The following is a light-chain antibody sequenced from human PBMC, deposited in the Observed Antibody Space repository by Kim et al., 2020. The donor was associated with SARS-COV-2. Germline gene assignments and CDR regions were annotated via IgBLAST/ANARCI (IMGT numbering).Light chain of an antibody. CDR2: AVS. CDR1: SSDIGDYKY. V-gene: IGLV2-14*03. J-gene: IGLJ3*02. CDR3: SSYTRSGTLYVV. Sequence: QSALTQPASVSGSPGQSITISCTGTSSDIGDYKYVSWYQQHPGKAPKLIIYAVSDRPSGISNRFSGSKSGNTASLTISRLQAEDEADYYCSSYTRSGTLYVVFGGGTQLTVL.